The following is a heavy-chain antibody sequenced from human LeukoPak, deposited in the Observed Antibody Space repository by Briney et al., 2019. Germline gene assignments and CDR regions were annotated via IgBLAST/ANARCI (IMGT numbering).Heavy chain of an antibody. CDR1: GFTFGDYT. CDR3: SRDEGAYCGGDCYSDFDY. D-gene: IGHD2-21*02. V-gene: IGHV3-49*04. Sequence: PGRSLRLSRTASGFTFGDYTMSWVRQAPGKGLEWVGFIRSKAYGGTTEYAASVKGRFTISRDDSKSIAYLQMNSLKTEDTAVYYCSRDEGAYCGGDCYSDFDYWGQGTLVTVSS. CDR2: IRSKAYGGTT. J-gene: IGHJ4*02.